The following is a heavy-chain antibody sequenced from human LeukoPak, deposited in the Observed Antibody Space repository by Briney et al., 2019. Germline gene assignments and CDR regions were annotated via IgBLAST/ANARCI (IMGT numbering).Heavy chain of an antibody. V-gene: IGHV3-48*02. CDR1: GFTFSSYG. Sequence: PGGSLRLSCAASGFTFSSYGMNWVRQAPGKGPEWVSYISGSSTIRYYADSVKGRFTLSRDTAKNALYLQMNSLRDEDTAVYYCARSAGGSHYDWFDPWGQGTLVTVSS. D-gene: IGHD1-26*01. J-gene: IGHJ5*02. CDR3: ARSAGGSHYDWFDP. CDR2: ISGSSTIR.